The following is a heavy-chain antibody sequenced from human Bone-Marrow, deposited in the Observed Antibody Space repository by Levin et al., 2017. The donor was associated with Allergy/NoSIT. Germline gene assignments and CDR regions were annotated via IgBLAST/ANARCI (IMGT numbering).Heavy chain of an antibody. J-gene: IGHJ5*02. V-gene: IGHV3-7*01. CDR3: ARDSNWGPGKLFDP. Sequence: GGSLRLSCAASGFIVSTKDMSWVRQAPGKGLAWVANINQDGSEKYYVDSVKGRFTISRDNAENSLYLQMNSLRAEDTAIYYCARDSNWGPGKLFDPWGQGTLVTVSS. D-gene: IGHD7-27*01. CDR1: GFIVSTKD. CDR2: INQDGSEK.